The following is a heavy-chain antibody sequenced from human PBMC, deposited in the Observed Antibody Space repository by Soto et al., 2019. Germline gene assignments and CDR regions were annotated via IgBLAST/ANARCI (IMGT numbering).Heavy chain of an antibody. D-gene: IGHD3-10*01. Sequence: QVQLVESGGGVVQPGRSLRLSCAASGFTFSSYGMHWVRQAPGKGLEWVAVISYAGSNKYYADSVRGRFTISRDNSKNTRYLQMNSLRAEDTAVYYCAKQLANSREGVDCFDYWGQGTLVIVSS. V-gene: IGHV3-30*18. CDR2: ISYAGSNK. J-gene: IGHJ4*02. CDR3: AKQLANSREGVDCFDY. CDR1: GFTFSSYG.